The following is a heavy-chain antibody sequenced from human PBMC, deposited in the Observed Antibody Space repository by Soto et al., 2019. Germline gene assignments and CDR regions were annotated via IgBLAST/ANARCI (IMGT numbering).Heavy chain of an antibody. V-gene: IGHV4-59*01. J-gene: IGHJ4*01. CDR2: IYYSGST. CDR1: GGSISGYY. D-gene: IGHD2-15*01. Sequence: TSETLSLTCSVSGGSISGYYWSWIRQTPEKGLEWIGYIYYSGSTNYNPSLKSRVTMLIDMSKSQFSLKLTSVSAADTAVYYCAAAPRYWGQGILVTVSS. CDR3: AAAPRY.